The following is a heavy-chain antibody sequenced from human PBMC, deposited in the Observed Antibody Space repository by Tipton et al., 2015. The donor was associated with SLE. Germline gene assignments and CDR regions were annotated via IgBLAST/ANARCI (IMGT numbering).Heavy chain of an antibody. V-gene: IGHV4-39*07. CDR1: GGSISSSSYY. J-gene: IGHJ3*02. CDR2: IYYSGST. CDR3: ARVRRTDALDI. Sequence: TLSLTCTVSGGSISSSSYYWGWFRQPPGKGLEWIGSIYYSGSTYYNPSLKSRVTISVDTSKNQFSLELRSVTAADTAIYYCARVRRTDALDIWGQGTTVTVSS.